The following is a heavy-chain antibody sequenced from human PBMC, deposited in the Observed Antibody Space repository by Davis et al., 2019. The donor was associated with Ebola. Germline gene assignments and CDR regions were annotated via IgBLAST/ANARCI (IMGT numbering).Heavy chain of an antibody. J-gene: IGHJ4*02. D-gene: IGHD6-19*01. CDR3: AKLNRWLGDRNLFDY. CDR1: GFAFDDYA. CDR2: ISWNSGSI. Sequence: PGGSLRLSCAASGFAFDDYAMHWVRQAPGKGLEWVSGISWNSGSIGYADSVKGRFTISRDNAKNSLYLQMNSLRAEDTAVYYCAKLNRWLGDRNLFDYWGQGTLVTVSS. V-gene: IGHV3-9*01.